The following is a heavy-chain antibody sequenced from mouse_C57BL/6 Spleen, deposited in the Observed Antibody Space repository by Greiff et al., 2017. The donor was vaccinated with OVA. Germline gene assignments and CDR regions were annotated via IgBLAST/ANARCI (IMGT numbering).Heavy chain of an antibody. D-gene: IGHD2-3*01. CDR2: ISYDGSN. CDR3: ARRDEGDY. CDR1: GYSITSGYY. V-gene: IGHV3-6*01. J-gene: IGHJ4*01. Sequence: VQLKESGPGLVKPSQSLSLTCSVTGYSITSGYYWNWIRQFPGNKLEWMGYISYDGSNNYNPSLKNRISITRDTSKNQFFLKLNSVTTEDTATYYCARRDEGDYWGQGTSVTVSS.